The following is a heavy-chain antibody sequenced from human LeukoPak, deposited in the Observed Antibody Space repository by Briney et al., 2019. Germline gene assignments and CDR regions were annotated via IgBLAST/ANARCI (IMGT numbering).Heavy chain of an antibody. D-gene: IGHD1-26*01. CDR1: GASISGGTYY. V-gene: IGHV4-39*01. CDR2: IYYTGST. CDR3: ARRGGSGRAFDY. Sequence: SETLSLTCSVSGASISGGTYYWGWIRQPPGKGLEWIGSIYYTGSTYDNPSLKSRVTISVDTSKNQFSLKLSSVTAADTVVYYCARRGGSGRAFDYWGQGTLVTVSS. J-gene: IGHJ4*02.